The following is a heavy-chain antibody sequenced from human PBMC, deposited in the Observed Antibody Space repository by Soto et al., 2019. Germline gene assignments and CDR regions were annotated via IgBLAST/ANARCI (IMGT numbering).Heavy chain of an antibody. D-gene: IGHD2-15*01. CDR2: ISSSSSYI. V-gene: IGHV3-21*01. Sequence: EVQLVESGGGLVKPGGSLRLSCAASGFTFSSYSMNWVRQAPGKGLEWVSSISSSSSYIHYADSVKGRFTISRDNAKNSLYLQMNSLRAEDTAVYYCARQVGGSQLEHWGQGTLVTVSS. CDR3: ARQVGGSQLEH. J-gene: IGHJ4*02. CDR1: GFTFSSYS.